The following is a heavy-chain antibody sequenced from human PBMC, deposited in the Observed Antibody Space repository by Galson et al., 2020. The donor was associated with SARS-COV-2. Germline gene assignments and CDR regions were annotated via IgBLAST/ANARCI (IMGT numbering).Heavy chain of an antibody. V-gene: IGHV3-30*04. J-gene: IGHJ3*02. CDR2: ISYDGSNK. CDR1: GFTFSRYA. D-gene: IGHD3-22*01. Sequence: GESLKISCAASGFTFSRYAMHWVRQAPGKGLEWVAVISYDGSNKYYADSVKGRFTISRDNSKNTLYLQMNILRAEDTAVYYCAREDPMIDAFDIWGQGTMVTVSS. CDR3: AREDPMIDAFDI.